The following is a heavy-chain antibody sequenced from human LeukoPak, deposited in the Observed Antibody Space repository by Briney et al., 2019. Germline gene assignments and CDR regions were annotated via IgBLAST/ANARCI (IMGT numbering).Heavy chain of an antibody. V-gene: IGHV3-15*01. CDR1: GGSFSGYY. J-gene: IGHJ3*02. CDR3: TTDPDYYDSSGFISDI. CDR2: IKSKTDGGTT. Sequence: PSETLSLTCAVYGGSFSGYYWSWFRQAPGKGLEWVGRIKSKTDGGTTDYAAPVKGRFTISRDDSKNTLYLQMNSLKTEDTAVYYCTTDPDYYDSSGFISDIWGQGTMVTVSS. D-gene: IGHD3-22*01.